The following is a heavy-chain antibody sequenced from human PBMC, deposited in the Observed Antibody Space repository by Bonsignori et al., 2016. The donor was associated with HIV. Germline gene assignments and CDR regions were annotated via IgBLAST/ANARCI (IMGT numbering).Heavy chain of an antibody. J-gene: IGHJ6*04. D-gene: IGHD2-2*01. CDR2: IIPILGIA. Sequence: WVRQAPGQGLEWMGGIIPILGIANYAQKFQGRVTITADESTSTAYMELSSLRSEDTAVYYCARSLAYCSSTGCLMDVWGKGTTVTVSS. CDR3: ARSLAYCSSTGCLMDV. V-gene: IGHV1-69*10.